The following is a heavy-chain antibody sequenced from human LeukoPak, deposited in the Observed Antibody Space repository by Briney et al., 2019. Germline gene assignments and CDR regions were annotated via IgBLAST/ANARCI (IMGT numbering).Heavy chain of an antibody. D-gene: IGHD3-3*01. Sequence: VASVKVSCKASGYTFTGYYMHWVRQAPGQGLEWMGWINPNSGGTNYAQKFQGRVTMTRDTPISTAYMEVSRLRSDDTAVYYCARDVSTDYDFWSGYSGNWFDPWGQGTLVTVSS. CDR1: GYTFTGYY. CDR3: ARDVSTDYDFWSGYSGNWFDP. J-gene: IGHJ5*02. CDR2: INPNSGGT. V-gene: IGHV1-2*02.